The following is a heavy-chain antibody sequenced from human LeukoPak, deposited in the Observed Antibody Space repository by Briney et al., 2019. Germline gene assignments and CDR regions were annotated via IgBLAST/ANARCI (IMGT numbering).Heavy chain of an antibody. CDR2: INHSGST. CDR1: DGSFSGYY. D-gene: IGHD3-10*01. Sequence: SETLSLTCAVYDGSFSGYYWSWIRQPPGKGLEWIGEINHSGSTDYNPSLESRVTISVDTSKNQFSLKLSSVTAADTAVYYCARRGELLVNSRSYNWFDPWGQGTLVTVSS. V-gene: IGHV4-34*01. CDR3: ARRGELLVNSRSYNWFDP. J-gene: IGHJ5*02.